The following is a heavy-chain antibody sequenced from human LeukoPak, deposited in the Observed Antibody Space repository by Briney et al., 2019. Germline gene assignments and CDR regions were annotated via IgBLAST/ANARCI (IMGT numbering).Heavy chain of an antibody. J-gene: IGHJ4*02. CDR2: IWYDGSNK. D-gene: IGHD1-26*01. CDR3: ARESYYPRAFDY. V-gene: IGHV3-33*01. CDR1: GFTFSSYG. Sequence: GSLRLSCAASGFTFSSYGMHWVRQAPGKGLEWVAVIWYDGSNKYYADSVKGRFTISRDNSKNTLYLQMNSLRAEDTAVYYCARESYYPRAFDYWGQGTLVTVSS.